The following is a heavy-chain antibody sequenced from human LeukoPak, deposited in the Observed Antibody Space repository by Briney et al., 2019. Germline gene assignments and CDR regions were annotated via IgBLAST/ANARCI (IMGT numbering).Heavy chain of an antibody. CDR2: IYHSGST. CDR3: ARNPDPGMVFFDY. V-gene: IGHV4-30-2*01. Sequence: QTLSLTCTVSGGSISSGGYYWSWIRQPPGKGLEWIGYIYHSGSTYYNPSLKSRVTISVDRSKNQFSLKLSSVTAADTAMYYCARNPDPGMVFFDYWGQGVLVTVSS. CDR1: GGSISSGGYY. J-gene: IGHJ4*02. D-gene: IGHD5-18*01.